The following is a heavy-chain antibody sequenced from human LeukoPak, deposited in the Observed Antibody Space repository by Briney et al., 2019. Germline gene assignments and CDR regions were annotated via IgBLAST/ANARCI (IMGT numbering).Heavy chain of an antibody. V-gene: IGHV3-48*02. CDR2: ITSGSTTI. J-gene: IGHJ3*02. D-gene: IGHD1-26*01. Sequence: GGSLKLSCAASGFTFSAFNMNWVRQAPGKGLEWISFITSGSTTIHYADSVKGRFTISRDNAKNSLYLQMNSLRDEDTAVYYCARGRVTGSYTIDAFDIWGQGTMVTVSS. CDR3: ARGRVTGSYTIDAFDI. CDR1: GFTFSAFN.